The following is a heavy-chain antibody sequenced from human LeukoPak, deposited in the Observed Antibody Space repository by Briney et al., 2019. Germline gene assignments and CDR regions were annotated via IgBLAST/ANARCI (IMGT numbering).Heavy chain of an antibody. V-gene: IGHV3-66*01. CDR3: ARVSRMLGTSTLDN. D-gene: IGHD1-26*01. Sequence: PGGSLRLSCPASGFTVSSNYMSWVRQTPGKGLEWVSVIYNECGPYFTDSVNGRFTIYRDYSKNSLYLEMNSLRVEDTAVYYCARVSRMLGTSTLDNWGQGTLVTVSS. CDR1: GFTVSSNY. CDR2: IYNECGP. J-gene: IGHJ4*02.